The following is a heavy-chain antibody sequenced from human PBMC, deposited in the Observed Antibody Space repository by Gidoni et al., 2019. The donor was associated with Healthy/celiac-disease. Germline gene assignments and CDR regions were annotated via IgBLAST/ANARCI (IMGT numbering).Heavy chain of an antibody. CDR2: INSRSSII. Sequence: EVQLVESGGDLVQPGGSLRLSCAASGFMFSNYSMNWVRQAPGKGLEWLSYINSRSSIIYYAYSVKGRFTISRDNAKNSLYLQMNSLRGEDTAVYYCATRGYWGQGTLVTVSS. V-gene: IGHV3-48*01. CDR3: ATRGY. D-gene: IGHD3-16*01. J-gene: IGHJ4*02. CDR1: GFMFSNYS.